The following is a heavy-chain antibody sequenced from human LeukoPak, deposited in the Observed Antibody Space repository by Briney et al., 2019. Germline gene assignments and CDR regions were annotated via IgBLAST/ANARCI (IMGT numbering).Heavy chain of an antibody. CDR1: GYSFTRNG. J-gene: IGHJ4*02. CDR3: ARDVNYAFDY. D-gene: IGHD3-16*01. Sequence: ASVKLSRKPSGYSFTRNGISWRRQPPGQGLELMEWISANSGNTNYSQNFQDRVNMTTDTSTSTAYMELRSLRSDDTGVYYCARDVNYAFDYWGQGTLVTVSS. V-gene: IGHV1-18*01. CDR2: ISANSGNT.